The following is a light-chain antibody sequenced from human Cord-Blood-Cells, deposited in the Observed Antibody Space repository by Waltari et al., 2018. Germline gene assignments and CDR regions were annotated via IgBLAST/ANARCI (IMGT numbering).Light chain of an antibody. CDR3: SSYTSSSTLVV. J-gene: IGLJ2*01. CDR2: DVS. Sequence: QSALTHPASVSGSPGPAIPISCTGTSSAVGGYNYVSWYQQHPGKAPTLMIYDVSNRPSGVSNRFSGSKSGNTASLTISGLQAEDEADYYCSSYTSSSTLVVVGGGTKLTVL. V-gene: IGLV2-14*01. CDR1: SSAVGGYNY.